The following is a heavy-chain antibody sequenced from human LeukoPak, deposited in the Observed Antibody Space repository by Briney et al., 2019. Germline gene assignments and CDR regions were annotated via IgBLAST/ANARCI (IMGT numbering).Heavy chain of an antibody. Sequence: ASVKVSCKASGYTFTGYYMHWVRQAPGQGLESMGWINSNSGAKNYALNFQGRVTMSRDMSTNTAYMELNTLTSEDTAVFYCAGGRGGATTGLDHWGQGTLVTVSS. CDR2: INSNSGAK. V-gene: IGHV1-2*02. CDR1: GYTFTGYY. D-gene: IGHD1-26*01. J-gene: IGHJ4*02. CDR3: AGGRGGATTGLDH.